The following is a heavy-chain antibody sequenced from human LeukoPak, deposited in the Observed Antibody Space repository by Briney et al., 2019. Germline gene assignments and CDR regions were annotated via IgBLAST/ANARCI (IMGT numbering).Heavy chain of an antibody. V-gene: IGHV1-69*13. D-gene: IGHD4-11*01. CDR2: IIPIFGTA. CDR3: ARANLGLQHYYYYGMDV. J-gene: IGHJ6*02. Sequence: GASVKVSCTASGGTFSIYAISWVRQAPGQGLEWMGGIIPIFGTANYAQKFQGRVTITADESTSTAYMELSSLRSEDTAVYYCARANLGLQHYYYYGMDVWGQGTTVTVSS. CDR1: GGTFSIYA.